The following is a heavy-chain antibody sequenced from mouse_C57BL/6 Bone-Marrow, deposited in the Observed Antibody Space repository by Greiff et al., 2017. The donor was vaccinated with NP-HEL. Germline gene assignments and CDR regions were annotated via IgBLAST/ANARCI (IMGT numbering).Heavy chain of an antibody. CDR2: IDPENGDT. V-gene: IGHV14-4*01. Sequence: VQLQQSGAELVRPGASVKLSCTASGFNIKDDYMHWVKQRPEQGLEWIGRIDPENGDTEYDSKFQGKATITADTSSITAYLQLGSLASEDTAVYYCTTPPCSGSGFAWFAYWGQGTLVTVSA. CDR1: GFNIKDDY. J-gene: IGHJ3*01. D-gene: IGHD1-1*01. CDR3: TTPPCSGSGFAWFAY.